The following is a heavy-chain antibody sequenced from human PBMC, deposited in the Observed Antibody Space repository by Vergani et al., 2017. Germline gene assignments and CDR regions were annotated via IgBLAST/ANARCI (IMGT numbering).Heavy chain of an antibody. Sequence: EVQLVESGGGLVQPGGSLRLSCAASGFTFSSYSMNWVRQAPGKGLEWVSSISSSSSYIYYADSVKGRFTISRDNAKNSLYLQMNSLRAEDTAVYCCAGDLFITMIVADYGMDVWGQGTTVTVSS. J-gene: IGHJ6*02. CDR1: GFTFSSYS. CDR3: AGDLFITMIVADYGMDV. CDR2: ISSSSSYI. V-gene: IGHV3-21*01. D-gene: IGHD3-22*01.